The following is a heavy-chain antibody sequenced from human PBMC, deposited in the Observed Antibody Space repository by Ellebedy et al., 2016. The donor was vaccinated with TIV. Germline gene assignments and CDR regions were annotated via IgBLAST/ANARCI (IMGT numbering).Heavy chain of an antibody. CDR1: GFTFSSYW. CDR3: AKGPLRFRGGNCGLDY. CDR2: ISGSGGST. J-gene: IGHJ4*02. V-gene: IGHV3-23*01. D-gene: IGHD3-10*01. Sequence: GESLKISXAASGFTFSSYWMSWVRQAPGKGLEWVSAISGSGGSTCYADSVKGRFTISRDNSKNTLYLQMNSLRAEDTAVYFCAKGPLRFRGGNCGLDYWGQGTLVTVSS.